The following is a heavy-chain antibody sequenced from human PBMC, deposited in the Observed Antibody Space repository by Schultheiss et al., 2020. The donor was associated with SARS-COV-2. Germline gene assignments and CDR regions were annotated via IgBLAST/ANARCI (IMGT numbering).Heavy chain of an antibody. V-gene: IGHV4-59*08. J-gene: IGHJ6*02. CDR3: ARLKIFGNVYYYYGMDV. Sequence: ESLKISCTVSGGSISSYYWSWIRQPPGKGLEWIGYIYYSGSTNYNPSLKSRVTISVDTSKNQFSLKLSSVTAADTAVYYCARLKIFGNVYYYYGMDVWGQGTTVTVSS. CDR2: IYYSGST. D-gene: IGHD3-3*01. CDR1: GGSISSYY.